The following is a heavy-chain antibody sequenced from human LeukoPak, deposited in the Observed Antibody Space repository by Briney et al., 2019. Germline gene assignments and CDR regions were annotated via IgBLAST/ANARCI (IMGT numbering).Heavy chain of an antibody. J-gene: IGHJ3*02. CDR3: ARDLRRYYDSSGYAHDAFDI. D-gene: IGHD3-22*01. Sequence: GGSLRLSCAASGFTFSSYAMSWVRQAPGKGLEWVSAISGSGGSTYYADSVKGRFTISRDNSKNTLYLQMNSLRAEDTAVYYCARDLRRYYDSSGYAHDAFDIWGQGTMVTVSS. CDR1: GFTFSSYA. CDR2: ISGSGGST. V-gene: IGHV3-23*01.